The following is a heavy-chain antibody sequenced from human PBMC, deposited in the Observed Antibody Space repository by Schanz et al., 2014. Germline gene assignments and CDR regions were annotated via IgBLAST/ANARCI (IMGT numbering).Heavy chain of an antibody. Sequence: VHLEESGGGLVQPGGSQRLSCAASGFTFSSYGMHWVRQVPGKGLEWVAVVCYDGSKKYYADSVKGRFTTSRDNSKNTMYLQMNSLRAEDTAVYYCVKDLQRELLRDDHYYGMDVWGQGTTVTVSS. J-gene: IGHJ6*02. D-gene: IGHD1-26*01. CDR2: VCYDGSKK. V-gene: IGHV3-33*06. CDR1: GFTFSSYG. CDR3: VKDLQRELLRDDHYYGMDV.